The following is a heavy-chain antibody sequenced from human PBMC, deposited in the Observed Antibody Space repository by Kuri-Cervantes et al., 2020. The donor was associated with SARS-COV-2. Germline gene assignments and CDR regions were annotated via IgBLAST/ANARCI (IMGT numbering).Heavy chain of an antibody. Sequence: ASVKVSCKTPETTFPNYDINWVRQATGQGLEWMGMVKTNSGNTLYAQFFQGRVTMTRDISTSTVYMELSSLTSEDTAIYYCYCAPKEGFDSWGQGTLVTDSS. CDR3: YCAPKEGFDS. J-gene: IGHJ4*02. D-gene: IGHD2-21*01. V-gene: IGHV1-8*01. CDR1: ETTFPNYD. CDR2: VKTNSGNT.